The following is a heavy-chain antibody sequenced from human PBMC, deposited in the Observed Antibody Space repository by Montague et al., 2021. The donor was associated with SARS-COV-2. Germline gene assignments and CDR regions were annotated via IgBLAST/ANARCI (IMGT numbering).Heavy chain of an antibody. CDR1: GFTFSSYE. CDR3: ARVYGGDDVIGNYFDY. CDR2: ISSSGSNI. Sequence: SLRLSCAASGFTFSSYEMNWVRQAPGRGLEWVSYISSSGSNIDYADSXXGRFTISRDNAKNSLYLQMNSLRAEDTAVYYCARVYGGDDVIGNYFDYWGQGTLVTVSS. D-gene: IGHD2-21*01. V-gene: IGHV3-48*03. J-gene: IGHJ4*02.